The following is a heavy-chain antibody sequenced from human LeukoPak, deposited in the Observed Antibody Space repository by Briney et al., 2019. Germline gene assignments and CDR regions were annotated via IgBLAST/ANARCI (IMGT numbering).Heavy chain of an antibody. V-gene: IGHV3-21*04. CDR1: GFTFSSYS. CDR3: AKESGYSSGWYPPGGYYFDY. Sequence: GGSLRLSCAASGFTFSSYSMNWVRQAPGKGLEWVSSISSSSSYIYYADSVKGRFTISRDNSKNTLYLQMNSLRAEDTAVYYCAKESGYSSGWYPPGGYYFDYWGQGTLVTVSS. D-gene: IGHD6-19*01. J-gene: IGHJ4*02. CDR2: ISSSSSYI.